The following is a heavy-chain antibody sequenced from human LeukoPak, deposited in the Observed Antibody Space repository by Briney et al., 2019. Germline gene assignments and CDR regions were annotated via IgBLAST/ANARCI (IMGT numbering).Heavy chain of an antibody. J-gene: IGHJ4*02. Sequence: AGGSLRLSCAASGFTFSSYAMSWVRQAPGKGLEWVSAISGSGGSTYYADSVKGRFTISRDNSKNTLYLQMNSLRAEDTAVYYCAKINLYYDYVWGSYRPAYFDYWGQGTLVTVSS. CDR2: ISGSGGST. V-gene: IGHV3-23*01. CDR1: GFTFSSYA. CDR3: AKINLYYDYVWGSYRPAYFDY. D-gene: IGHD3-16*02.